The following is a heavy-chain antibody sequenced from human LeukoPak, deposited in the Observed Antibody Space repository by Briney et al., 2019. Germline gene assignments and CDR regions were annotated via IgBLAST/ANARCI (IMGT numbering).Heavy chain of an antibody. V-gene: IGHV3-66*01. CDR3: ARDPDPGYCSGGSCFYYGMDV. CDR1: GFTVSSNY. D-gene: IGHD2-15*01. J-gene: IGHJ6*02. CDR2: IYSGGST. Sequence: PGGSLRLSCAASGFTVSSNYMSWVRQAPGKGLEWVSVIYSGGSTYYADSVKGRFTISRDNYKNTLYLQMNSLRAEDTAVYYCARDPDPGYCSGGSCFYYGMDVWGQGTTVTVSS.